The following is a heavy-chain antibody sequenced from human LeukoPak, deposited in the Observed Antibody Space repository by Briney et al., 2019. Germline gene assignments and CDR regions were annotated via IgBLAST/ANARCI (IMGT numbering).Heavy chain of an antibody. CDR2: IKQDGSAK. CDR1: GFTFSDYW. V-gene: IGHV3-7*01. Sequence: GGSLRLSCTASGFTFSDYWMTWVRQAPGKGLEWVANIKQDGSAKYYVDSVKGRFTISRDNVKNSLYLQMDSLRVEDTATYYCARWRGSTSERSDYWGQGTLVTVSS. CDR3: ARWRGSTSERSDY. D-gene: IGHD2-2*01. J-gene: IGHJ4*02.